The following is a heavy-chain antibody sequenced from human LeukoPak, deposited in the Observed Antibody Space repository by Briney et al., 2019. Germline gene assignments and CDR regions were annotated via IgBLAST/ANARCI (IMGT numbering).Heavy chain of an antibody. CDR3: ARGDDYGDYWGLY. V-gene: IGHV1-2*02. CDR2: INPNSGGT. Sequence: GASVKVSCKASGYTFTGYYVHWVRQAPGQGLEWMGWINPNSGGTNYAQKLQGRVTMTTDTSTSTAYMELRSLISDDAAVHYCARGDDYGDYWGLYWGQGTLVTVSS. CDR1: GYTFTGYY. J-gene: IGHJ4*02. D-gene: IGHD4-17*01.